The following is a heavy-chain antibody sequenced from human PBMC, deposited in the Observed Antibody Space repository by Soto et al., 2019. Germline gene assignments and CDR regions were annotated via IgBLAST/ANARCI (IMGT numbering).Heavy chain of an antibody. J-gene: IGHJ4*02. Sequence: GESLKISCAASGFTFSSYAMSWVRQAPGKGLEWVSAISGSGGSTYYADSVKGRFTISRDNSKNTLYLQMNSLRAEDTAVYYCAKDRTRHYDFWSGYYFDYWGQGTLVTVSS. CDR2: ISGSGGST. D-gene: IGHD3-3*01. CDR1: GFTFSSYA. CDR3: AKDRTRHYDFWSGYYFDY. V-gene: IGHV3-23*01.